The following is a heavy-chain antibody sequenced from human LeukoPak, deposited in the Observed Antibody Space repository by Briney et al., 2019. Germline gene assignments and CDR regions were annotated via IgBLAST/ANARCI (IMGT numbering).Heavy chain of an antibody. D-gene: IGHD1-26*01. Sequence: SVKVSCKASGGTFSSYAISWVRQAPGQGLEWMGGIIPIFGTANYAQKFQGRVTITADESTSTAYMELSSLRSEDTAVYYCARVEVGGSYFDYWGQGTLVTVSS. CDR3: ARVEVGGSYFDY. CDR2: IIPIFGTA. J-gene: IGHJ4*02. CDR1: GGTFSSYA. V-gene: IGHV1-69*13.